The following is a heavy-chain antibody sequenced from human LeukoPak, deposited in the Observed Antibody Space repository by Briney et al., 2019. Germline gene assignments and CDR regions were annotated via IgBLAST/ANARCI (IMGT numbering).Heavy chain of an antibody. Sequence: QSGGSLRLSCVASGFTFRSYEMNWVRQAPGKGLEWVSYISSSGSTMYYADPVKGRFTISRDHAKNSLYLQMNSLRAEDTAVYYCVSSGGSVWGQGTLVIVSS. J-gene: IGHJ4*02. CDR3: VSSGGSV. V-gene: IGHV3-48*03. D-gene: IGHD2-15*01. CDR2: ISSSGSTM. CDR1: GFTFRSYE.